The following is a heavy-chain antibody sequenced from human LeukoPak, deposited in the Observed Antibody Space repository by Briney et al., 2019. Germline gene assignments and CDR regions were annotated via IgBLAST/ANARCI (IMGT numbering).Heavy chain of an antibody. V-gene: IGHV3-74*01. J-gene: IGHJ4*02. CDR3: ARRSGALSLDY. CDR2: INSDGSST. Sequence: GGSLRLSCVPSGFTFSDNWMHWVRQAPGKGLVWVSRINSDGSSTSDADSVKGRFTISRDNAKNTVYLQMNSLRAEDTAVYYCARRSGALSLDYWGQGTLVTVSS. D-gene: IGHD1-1*01. CDR1: GFTFSDNW.